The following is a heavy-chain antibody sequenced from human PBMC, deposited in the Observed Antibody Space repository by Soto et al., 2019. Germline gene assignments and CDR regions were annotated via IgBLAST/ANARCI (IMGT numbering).Heavy chain of an antibody. CDR3: ARVGYIVATRIQNYFDY. D-gene: IGHD5-12*01. CDR2: IYYSGST. CDR1: GGSISSGGYY. J-gene: IGHJ4*02. V-gene: IGHV4-31*03. Sequence: QVQLQESGPGLVNPSQTLSLTCTVSGGSISSGGYYWSWIRQHPGKVLEWIGYIYYSGSTYYNPSLNSRVTISVDTSKNQFSLKLSSVTAADTAVYYCARVGYIVATRIQNYFDYWGQGNLVTVSS.